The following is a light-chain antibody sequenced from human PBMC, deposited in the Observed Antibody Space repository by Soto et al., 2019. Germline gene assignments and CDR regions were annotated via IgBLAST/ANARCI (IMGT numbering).Light chain of an antibody. CDR2: WAS. J-gene: IGKJ4*01. V-gene: IGKV4-1*01. CDR3: QQYYSTPLT. Sequence: DIVMTQSPDSLAVSLGERATINCKSSQSVLYSSNNKNYLVWYQQKPGQPPTVLIYWASTRESGVPDRFSGSGSGTDFTLTISSLQAEDVAVYYCQQYYSTPLTFGGGTKVEIK. CDR1: QSVLYSSNNKNY.